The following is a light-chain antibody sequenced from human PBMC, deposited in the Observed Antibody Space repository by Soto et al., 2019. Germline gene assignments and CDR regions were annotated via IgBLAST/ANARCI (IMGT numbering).Light chain of an antibody. CDR1: QSVSSN. V-gene: IGKV3-15*01. CDR3: QQYNNWPLS. CDR2: GAS. J-gene: IGKJ4*01. Sequence: EIVMTQSPATLSVSPGERATLSCRASQSVSSNLAWYQQKPGQTPRRLIYGASTRATGIPARFSGSGSGTEFTLSIRSLPSEDYAVYYCQQYNNWPLSFGGGTKVDI.